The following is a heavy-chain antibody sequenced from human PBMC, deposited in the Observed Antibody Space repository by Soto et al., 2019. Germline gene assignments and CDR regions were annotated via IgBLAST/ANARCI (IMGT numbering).Heavy chain of an antibody. J-gene: IGHJ3*02. D-gene: IGHD5-12*01. Sequence: GGSLRLSCAASGIIFNNYNMNWVRQAPGKGLEWVSSISSSSSFIYYADPVKGRFTISRDNAKNSLYLQMNSLRAEDTAVYYCAREGGYSGYALGDVFDIWGQGTMVTVSS. V-gene: IGHV3-21*01. CDR1: GIIFNNYN. CDR2: ISSSSSFI. CDR3: AREGGYSGYALGDVFDI.